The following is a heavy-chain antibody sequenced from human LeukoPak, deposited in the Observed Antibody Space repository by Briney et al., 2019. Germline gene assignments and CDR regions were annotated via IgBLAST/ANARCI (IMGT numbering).Heavy chain of an antibody. D-gene: IGHD6-19*01. V-gene: IGHV3-30*18. CDR2: ISYDGINK. J-gene: IGHJ4*02. Sequence: GRSLRLSCAASGFTFSSYGMHWVRQAPGKGLEWVAVISYDGINKYYTDSVKGRFTISRDNSKNTLYLQMNSLRAEDTAVYYCAKGGAVADYWGQGTLVTVSS. CDR3: AKGGAVADY. CDR1: GFTFSSYG.